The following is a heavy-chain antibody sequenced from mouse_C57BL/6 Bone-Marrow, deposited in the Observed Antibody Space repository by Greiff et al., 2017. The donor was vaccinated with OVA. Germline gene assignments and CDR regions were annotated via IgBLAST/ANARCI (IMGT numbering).Heavy chain of an antibody. D-gene: IGHD1-1*01. J-gene: IGHJ2*01. Sequence: QVQLQQSGPELVKPGASVKISCKASGYAFSSSWMNWVKQRPGKGLEWIGRIYPGDGDTNYNGKFKGKATLTADKSSSTAYMQLSSLTSEDSAVYFCARRYGVDYWGQGTTLTVSS. V-gene: IGHV1-82*01. CDR2: IYPGDGDT. CDR3: ARRYGVDY. CDR1: GYAFSSSW.